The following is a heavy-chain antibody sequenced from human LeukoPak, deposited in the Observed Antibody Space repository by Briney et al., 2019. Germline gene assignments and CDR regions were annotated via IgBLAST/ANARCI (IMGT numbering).Heavy chain of an antibody. CDR3: ARTSYCSSTSCLPFDY. Sequence: GGSLRLPCAASGFTFSSYWMSWVRQAPGKGLEWVANIKQDGSEKYYVDSVKGRFTISRDNAKNSLYLQMNSLRAEDTAVYYCARTSYCSSTSCLPFDYWGQGTLVTVSS. D-gene: IGHD2-2*01. J-gene: IGHJ4*02. CDR2: IKQDGSEK. V-gene: IGHV3-7*01. CDR1: GFTFSSYW.